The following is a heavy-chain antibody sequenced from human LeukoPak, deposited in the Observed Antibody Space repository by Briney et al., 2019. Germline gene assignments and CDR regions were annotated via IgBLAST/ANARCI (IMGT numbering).Heavy chain of an antibody. CDR2: IKPDGGEK. D-gene: IGHD3/OR15-3a*01. V-gene: IGHV3-7*01. CDR3: ARGGGTFEY. CDR1: GFTFSAYW. J-gene: IGHJ4*02. Sequence: GGSLRLSCAASGFTFSAYWMNWVRQAPGKGLEWVASIKPDGGEKYYVDSVEGRFTISRDNAKNSLYLQMNSLRAEDTAVFYCARGGGTFEYWGQGTLVTVPS.